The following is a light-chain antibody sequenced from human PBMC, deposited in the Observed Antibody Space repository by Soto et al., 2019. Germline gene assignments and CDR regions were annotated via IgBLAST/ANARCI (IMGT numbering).Light chain of an antibody. Sequence: QSVLTQPPSASGTPGQRVTISCSGSNSNIGSNTVNWYQHLPGTAPKLLIFSDNQRPSGVPDRFFGSKSGTSASLAISGLQSEDDADYYCAAGDDSLNGLVVFGGGTKLTVL. CDR3: AAGDDSLNGLVV. J-gene: IGLJ2*01. CDR1: NSNIGSNT. CDR2: SDN. V-gene: IGLV1-44*01.